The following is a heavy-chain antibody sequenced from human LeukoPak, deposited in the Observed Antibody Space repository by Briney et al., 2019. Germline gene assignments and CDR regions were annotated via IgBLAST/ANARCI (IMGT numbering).Heavy chain of an antibody. D-gene: IGHD2/OR15-2a*01. Sequence: QPGGSLRLSCTASGFSFSSYWMSWVRQTPGKGLEWVASIKQDGTEKYYVDSVKGRFTISKDNSKNSLYLQMNTLRAEDTAVYYCARGDHSTYAYWGQGTLVTVSS. V-gene: IGHV3-7*02. CDR1: GFSFSSYW. CDR2: IKQDGTEK. CDR3: ARGDHSTYAY. J-gene: IGHJ4*02.